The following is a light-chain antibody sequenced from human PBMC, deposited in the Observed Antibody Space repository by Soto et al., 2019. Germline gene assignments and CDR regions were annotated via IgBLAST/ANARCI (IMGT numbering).Light chain of an antibody. V-gene: IGLV2-14*01. CDR1: SSDIGGYDY. J-gene: IGLJ2*01. Sequence: QSALTQPASVSGSPGQSITLSCTGTSSDIGGYDYVSWYQRHPGKAPKLIIYDVNNRPSGVSNRFSGSKSGNTASLTISGLQAEDEADYYCTSYASVSSHVVFGGRTQLTVL. CDR2: DVN. CDR3: TSYASVSSHVV.